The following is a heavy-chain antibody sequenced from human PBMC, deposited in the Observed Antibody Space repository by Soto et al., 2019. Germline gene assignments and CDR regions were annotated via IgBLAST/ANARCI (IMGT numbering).Heavy chain of an antibody. Sequence: PGESLKISCKGSGYSFTSYWISWVRQMPGKGLEWMGRIDPSDSYTNYSPSFQGHVTISADKSISTAYLQWSSLKASDTAMYYYARRGAAAGSESYYYYGMDVWGQGTTVTVSS. CDR2: IDPSDSYT. CDR3: ARRGAAAGSESYYYYGMDV. CDR1: GYSFTSYW. D-gene: IGHD6-13*01. V-gene: IGHV5-10-1*01. J-gene: IGHJ6*02.